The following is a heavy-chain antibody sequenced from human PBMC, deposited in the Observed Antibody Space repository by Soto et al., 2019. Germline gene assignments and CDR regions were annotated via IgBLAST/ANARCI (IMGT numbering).Heavy chain of an antibody. Sequence: ASVKVSCKASGYTFISYDINWVRQATGQGLEWMGWMNPNSGNTGYAQKFQGRVTMTEDTSTDTAYMELSSLRSEDTAVYYCATPSLTTMKYYYDSSGYYYYYWGQGTLVTVSS. CDR1: GYTFISYD. V-gene: IGHV1-8*01. CDR2: MNPNSGNT. CDR3: ATPSLTTMKYYYDSSGYYYYY. D-gene: IGHD3-22*01. J-gene: IGHJ4*02.